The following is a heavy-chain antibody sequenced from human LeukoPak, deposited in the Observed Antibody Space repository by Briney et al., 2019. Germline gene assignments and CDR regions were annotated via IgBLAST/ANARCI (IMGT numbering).Heavy chain of an antibody. J-gene: IGHJ3*02. CDR2: IYPGDSDT. CDR3: ARRLRTTVTTRAFDI. CDR1: GYIFTSYW. D-gene: IGHD4-11*01. Sequence: PGGSLRLSCKGSGYIFTSYWIGWVRQMPGKGLEWMGIIYPGDSDTIYSPSVQGQVTISADKSISTAYLQWSSLKASDTAMYYCARRLRTTVTTRAFDIWGQGTMVTVSS. V-gene: IGHV5-51*01.